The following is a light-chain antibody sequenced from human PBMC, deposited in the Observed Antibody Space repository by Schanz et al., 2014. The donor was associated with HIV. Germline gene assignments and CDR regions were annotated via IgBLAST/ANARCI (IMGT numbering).Light chain of an antibody. V-gene: IGKV1-5*03. J-gene: IGKJ2*01. CDR1: QSISSW. CDR3: LQYNDDVYT. CDR2: KAS. Sequence: DIQMTQSPSTLSASVGDRVTITCRASQSISSWLAWYQQRPGKAPKLLIYKASNLESGVPSRFSGSGSGTEFTLTISSLQPDDFATYYCLQYNDDVYTFGQGTKLEIK.